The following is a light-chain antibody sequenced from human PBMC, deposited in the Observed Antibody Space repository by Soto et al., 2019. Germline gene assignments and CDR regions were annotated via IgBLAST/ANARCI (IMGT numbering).Light chain of an antibody. CDR1: QSVSSSY. J-gene: IGKJ3*01. CDR2: GAS. CDR3: QQYCSSPLIA. V-gene: IGKV3-20*01. Sequence: EIVLTQSPGTLSLSPGERATLSCRASQSVSSSYLAWYQQKPGQAPRLLIYGASSRATGIPDRFSGSGSGTDFTLTISRLEPEDFAVSYCQQYCSSPLIAFGPGTKVDIK.